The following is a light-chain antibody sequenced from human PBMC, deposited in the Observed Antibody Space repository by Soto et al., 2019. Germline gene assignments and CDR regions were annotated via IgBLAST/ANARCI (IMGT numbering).Light chain of an antibody. CDR2: DAS. CDR1: QSVSGY. J-gene: IGKJ1*01. Sequence: EIWLTQSPATLSLSPGETSTLSCRASQSVSGYIAWYQQKPGQAPRLLIYDASTRASGIPERFSGSGSGTDFTLTISRLEPEDFAVYYCQDYGSSAWTFGQGTKVDIK. CDR3: QDYGSSAWT. V-gene: IGKV3-20*01.